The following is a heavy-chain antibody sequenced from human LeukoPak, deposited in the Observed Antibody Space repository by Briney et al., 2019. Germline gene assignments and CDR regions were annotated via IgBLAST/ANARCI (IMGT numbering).Heavy chain of an antibody. CDR3: ARDVQGGPGGSYYGAFDI. D-gene: IGHD1-26*01. Sequence: SVKVSCKASGGTFSSYAISWVRQAPGQGLEWMGGIIPIFGTANYAQKFQGRVTITADESTSTAYMELSSLRSEDTAVYYCARDVQGGPGGSYYGAFDIWGQGTMVTVSS. CDR1: GGTFSSYA. J-gene: IGHJ3*02. CDR2: IIPIFGTA. V-gene: IGHV1-69*13.